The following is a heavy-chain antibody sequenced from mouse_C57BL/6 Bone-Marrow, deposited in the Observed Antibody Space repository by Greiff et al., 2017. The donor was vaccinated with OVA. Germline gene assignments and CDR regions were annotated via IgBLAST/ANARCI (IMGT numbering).Heavy chain of an antibody. CDR2: ISSGGSYT. CDR1: GFTFSSYG. V-gene: IGHV5-6*02. D-gene: IGHD1-1*01. CDR3: ARPDYYGSLAWFAY. Sequence: DVKLVESGGDLVKPGGSLKLSCAASGFTFSSYGMSWVRQTPDKRLEWVATISSGGSYTYYPDSVKGRFTISRDNAKNTLYLQMSSLKSEDTAMYYCARPDYYGSLAWFAYWGQGTLVTVSA. J-gene: IGHJ3*01.